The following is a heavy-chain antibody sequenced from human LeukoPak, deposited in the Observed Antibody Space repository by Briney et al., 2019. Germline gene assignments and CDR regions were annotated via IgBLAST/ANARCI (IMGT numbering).Heavy chain of an antibody. D-gene: IGHD3-22*01. V-gene: IGHV3-74*01. CDR3: ARAPSEIGGYYPEYFRH. Sequence: PGGSLRLSCAASGFHFSSYSMNSVRQAPGKGLVWVSRIKSDGSTNYADSVKGRFNIPRDNAKNTVSLQMNSLRPEDTGVYYCARAPSEIGGYYPEYFRHWGQGTLVTVSS. J-gene: IGHJ1*01. CDR2: IKSDGST. CDR1: GFHFSSYS.